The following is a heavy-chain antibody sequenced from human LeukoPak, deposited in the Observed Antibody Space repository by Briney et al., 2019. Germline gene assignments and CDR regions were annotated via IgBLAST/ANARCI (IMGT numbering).Heavy chain of an antibody. CDR1: GGSISSYY. Sequence: SETLSLTCTVSGGSISSYYWSWIRQPPGKGLEWIGYIYYSGSTNYNPSLKSRVTISVDTSKNQFSLKLSSVTAADTAVYYCARGAPGSSRSDYWGHGTLVTGSS. D-gene: IGHD6-13*01. V-gene: IGHV4-59*01. CDR3: ARGAPGSSRSDY. J-gene: IGHJ4*01. CDR2: IYYSGST.